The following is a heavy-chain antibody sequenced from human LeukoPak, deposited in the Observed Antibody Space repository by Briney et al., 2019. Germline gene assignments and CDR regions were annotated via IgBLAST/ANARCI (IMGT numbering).Heavy chain of an antibody. J-gene: IGHJ4*02. CDR3: ARQIAVAGTHIDY. D-gene: IGHD6-19*01. CDR1: GGSISSGGYY. V-gene: IGHV4-31*03. CDR2: IYYSGST. Sequence: PSQTLSLTCTVSGGSISSGGYYWSWIRQHAGKGLEWIGYIYYSGSTYYNPSLKSRVTISVDTSKNQFSLKLSSVTAADTAVYYCARQIAVAGTHIDYWGQGTLVTVSS.